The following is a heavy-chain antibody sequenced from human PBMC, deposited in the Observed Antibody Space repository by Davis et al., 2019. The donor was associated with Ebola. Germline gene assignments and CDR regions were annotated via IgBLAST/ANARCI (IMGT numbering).Heavy chain of an antibody. CDR3: AGAPYYYDTSGFCYLDAFDV. CDR2: IHHSGSM. CDR1: DDSISSGAYS. J-gene: IGHJ3*01. Sequence: PSETLSLTCAVSDDSISSGAYSWSWIRQPPGEGLEWIGYIHHSGSMYYNPSLKSRVTISVDRSRQQFSLKFYSVSAADPAVYYCAGAPYYYDTSGFCYLDAFDVWGQGTMVTVSS. V-gene: IGHV4-30-2*01. D-gene: IGHD3-22*01.